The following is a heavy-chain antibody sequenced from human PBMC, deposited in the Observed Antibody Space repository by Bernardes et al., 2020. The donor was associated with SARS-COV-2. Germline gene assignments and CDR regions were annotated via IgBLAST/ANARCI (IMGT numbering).Heavy chain of an antibody. CDR1: GFTFSSYW. CDR2: INSDGSST. V-gene: IGHV3-74*01. CDR3: ARDPIDCSSTSCYSEQFDY. J-gene: IGHJ4*02. Sequence: GGSLRLSCAASGFTFSSYWMHWVRQAPGKGLVWVSRINSDGSSTSYADSVKGRFTISRDNAKNTLYLQMNSLRAEDTAVYYCARDPIDCSSTSCYSEQFDYWGQGTLVTVSS. D-gene: IGHD2-2*01.